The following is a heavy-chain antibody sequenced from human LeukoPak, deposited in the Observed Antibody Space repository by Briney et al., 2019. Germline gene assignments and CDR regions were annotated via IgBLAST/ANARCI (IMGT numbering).Heavy chain of an antibody. CDR1: GGSFSGYY. CDR3: ARVGYGSGSNYPRP. V-gene: IGHV4-34*01. Sequence: SETLSLTCAVYGGSFSGYYWSWIRQPPGKGLEWIGEINHSGSTNYNPSLKSRVTISVDTSKNQFSLKLSSVTAADTAVYYCARVGYGSGSNYPRPWGQGTMVTVSS. J-gene: IGHJ3*01. CDR2: INHSGST. D-gene: IGHD3-10*01.